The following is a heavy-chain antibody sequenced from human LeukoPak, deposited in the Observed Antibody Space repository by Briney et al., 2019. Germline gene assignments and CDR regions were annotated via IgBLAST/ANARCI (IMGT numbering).Heavy chain of an antibody. D-gene: IGHD3-22*01. CDR3: ARDRDRYYDSSGYYFPLGY. J-gene: IGHJ4*02. V-gene: IGHV1-69*06. Sequence: SVKVSCKASGGTFSSYAISWVRQAPGQGLEWMGGIIPIFGTANYAQKFQGRVTITADKSTSTAYMELSSLRSEDTAVYYCARDRDRYYDSSGYYFPLGYWGQGTLVTVSS. CDR2: IIPIFGTA. CDR1: GGTFSSYA.